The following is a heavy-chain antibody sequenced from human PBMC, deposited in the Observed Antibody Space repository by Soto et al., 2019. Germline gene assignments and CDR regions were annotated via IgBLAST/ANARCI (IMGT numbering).Heavy chain of an antibody. CDR1: GFTFSSYG. CDR3: ARDPESFDDSKGGLAVAGYYFDY. CDR2: IWYDGSNK. V-gene: IGHV3-33*01. Sequence: PGGSLRLSCAASGFTFSSYGMHWVRQAPGKGLEWVAVIWYDGSNKYYADSVKGRFTISRDNSKNTLYLQMNSLRAEDTAVYYCARDPESFDDSKGGLAVAGYYFDYWGQGTLVTVSA. J-gene: IGHJ4*02. D-gene: IGHD6-19*01.